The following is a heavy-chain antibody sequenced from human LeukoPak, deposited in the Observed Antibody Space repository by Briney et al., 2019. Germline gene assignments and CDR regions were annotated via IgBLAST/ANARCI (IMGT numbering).Heavy chain of an antibody. CDR2: IYKNAIT. J-gene: IGHJ6*03. CDR1: GFTFSSYA. D-gene: IGHD3-10*01. CDR3: ARSLRVRGVPDYMDV. V-gene: IGHV3-53*01. Sequence: GGSLRLSCAASGFTFSSYAMTWVRQAPGKGLEWVSVIYKNAITYYADTVKGRFTISRDNSKNMLYLQMNSLGAEDTAVYYCARSLRVRGVPDYMDVWGKGTTVTISS.